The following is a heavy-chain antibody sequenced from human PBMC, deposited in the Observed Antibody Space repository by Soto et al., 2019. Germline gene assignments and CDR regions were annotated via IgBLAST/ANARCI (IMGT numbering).Heavy chain of an antibody. D-gene: IGHD6-13*01. V-gene: IGHV6-1*01. Sequence: SQTLSLTCAISGDSVSSNSAAWNWIRQSPSRGLEWLGRTYYRSKWYNDYAVSVKSRITINPDTSKNQFSLQLNSVTPEDTAVYYCARDRYRRIAAAGTKGFAPWGQGTLVTVSS. CDR3: ARDRYRRIAAAGTKGFAP. J-gene: IGHJ5*02. CDR2: TYYRSKWYN. CDR1: GDSVSSNSAA.